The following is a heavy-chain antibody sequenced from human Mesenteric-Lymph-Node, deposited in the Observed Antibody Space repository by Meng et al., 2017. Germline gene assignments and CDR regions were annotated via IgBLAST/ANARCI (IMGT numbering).Heavy chain of an antibody. CDR3: ARSWGPGAPTTTSEDAFDI. J-gene: IGHJ3*02. CDR1: GYTFTSYG. V-gene: IGHV1-18*01. D-gene: IGHD1-1*01. CDR2: ISAYNGNT. Sequence: ASVKVSCKASGYTFTSYGISWVRQAPGQGLEWMGWISAYNGNTNYAQKLQGRVTMTTDESTSTAYMELSSLRSEDTAVYYCARSWGPGAPTTTSEDAFDIWGQGTMVTVSS.